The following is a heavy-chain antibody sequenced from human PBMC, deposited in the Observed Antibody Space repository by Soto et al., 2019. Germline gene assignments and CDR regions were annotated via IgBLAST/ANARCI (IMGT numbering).Heavy chain of an antibody. Sequence: QVQLVQSGAEVKKPGSSVKVSCKASGGTFSSYAISWVRQAPGQGLEWMGGIITIFGTANYAQKFQARVKITADESTSTAYMELSSQRSEDTAVYYYPSPPADSQIGAWEYYYYYGMDVWGQETTVTVSS. CDR1: GGTFSSYA. J-gene: IGHJ6*02. CDR3: PSPPADSQIGAWEYYYYYGMDV. V-gene: IGHV1-69*01. CDR2: IITIFGTA. D-gene: IGHD1-26*01.